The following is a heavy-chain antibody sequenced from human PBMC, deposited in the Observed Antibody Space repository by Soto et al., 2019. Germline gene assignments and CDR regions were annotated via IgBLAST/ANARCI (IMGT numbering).Heavy chain of an antibody. CDR1: GGSISSGGYY. V-gene: IGHV4-31*03. CDR2: IYYSGST. D-gene: IGHD4-17*01. Sequence: SETLSLTCTVSGGSISSGGYYWSWIRQHPGKGLEWIGYIYYSGSTYYNPSLKSRVTISVDTSKNQFSLKLSSVTAADTAVYYCASYYGGNLGYYYYGMDVWGQGTTVTVSS. J-gene: IGHJ6*02. CDR3: ASYYGGNLGYYYYGMDV.